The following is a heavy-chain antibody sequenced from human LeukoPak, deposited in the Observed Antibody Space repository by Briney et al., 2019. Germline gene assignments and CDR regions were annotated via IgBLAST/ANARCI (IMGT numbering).Heavy chain of an antibody. J-gene: IGHJ4*02. V-gene: IGHV6-1*01. CDR1: GDSVSSNSAA. CDR3: ARGGTAAAGPRLDY. D-gene: IGHD6-13*01. Sequence: SQTLSLTCAISGDSVSSNSAAWNWIRQSPSRGLEWLGRTYYRSQWYNDYAVSVKSRITINPDTSKNQFSLQLNSVTPEGTAVYYCARGGTAAAGPRLDYWGQGTLVTVSS. CDR2: TYYRSQWYN.